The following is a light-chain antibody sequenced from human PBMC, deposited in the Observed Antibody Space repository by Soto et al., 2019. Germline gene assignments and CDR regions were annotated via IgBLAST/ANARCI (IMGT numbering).Light chain of an antibody. V-gene: IGLV2-14*01. CDR1: SRDVGGYNY. CDR3: SSYTASSTWV. CDR2: EVS. Sequence: QSVLTQPASVSGSPGQSITISCTGTSRDVGGYNYVSWYQISPGKAPKLIIYEVSNRPSGVSDRFSGSRSGNTASLAISGLQPEDEADYYCSSYTASSTWVFGGGTKVTV. J-gene: IGLJ3*02.